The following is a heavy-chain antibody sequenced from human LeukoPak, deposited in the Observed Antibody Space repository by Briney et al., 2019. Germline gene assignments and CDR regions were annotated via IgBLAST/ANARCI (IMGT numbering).Heavy chain of an antibody. CDR1: GGSISSYY. D-gene: IGHD4-17*01. J-gene: IGHJ4*02. CDR2: IYYSGST. CDR3: ARMRPAVRDFDY. Sequence: SETLSLTCTVSGGSISSYYWSWIRQPPGKGLEWLGYIYYSGSTNYNPSLKSRVTISVDTSKNQSSLKLSSVTAADTAVYYCARMRPAVRDFDYWGQGTLVTVSS. V-gene: IGHV4-59*01.